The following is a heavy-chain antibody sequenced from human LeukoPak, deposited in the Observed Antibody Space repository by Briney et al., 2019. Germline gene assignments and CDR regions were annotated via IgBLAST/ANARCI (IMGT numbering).Heavy chain of an antibody. CDR1: GFTFSDHY. D-gene: IGHD5-24*01. CDR3: ARGGNNSAFDY. CDR2: ISSSDSTI. V-gene: IGHV3-11*04. Sequence: GGSLRLSCAASGFTFSDHYMSWLRQAPGKGREGFSYISSSDSTIYYADSVKGRFTISRDNATNSLYLQMNSLRAEDTAVYYCARGGNNSAFDYWGQGTLVTVSS. J-gene: IGHJ4*02.